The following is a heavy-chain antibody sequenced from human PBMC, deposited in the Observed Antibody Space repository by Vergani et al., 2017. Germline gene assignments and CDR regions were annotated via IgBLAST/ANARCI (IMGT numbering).Heavy chain of an antibody. CDR3: ARDILSHPGI. J-gene: IGHJ3*02. V-gene: IGHV4-61*02. CDR1: GGSISSGSYY. D-gene: IGHD2/OR15-2a*01. Sequence: QVQLQESGPGLVKPSQTLSLTCTVSGGSISSGSYYWSWIRQPAGKGLEWIGRIYTSGSTNYNPSLKSRVTISGDTSKNQFSLKLSSVTAADTAVYYCARDILSHPGIWGQGTMVTVSS. CDR2: IYTSGST.